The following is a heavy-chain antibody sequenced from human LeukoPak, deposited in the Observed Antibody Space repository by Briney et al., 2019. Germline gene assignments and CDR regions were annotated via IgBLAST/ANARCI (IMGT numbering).Heavy chain of an antibody. CDR3: ARGKRRGDGYMAYYFDY. Sequence: SETLSLTCAVYGGSLSGYYWSWIRQPPGKGLEWIGEINHSGSTNYNPSLKSRVTISIDTSKNQFSLKLSSVTAADTAVYYCARGKRRGDGYMAYYFDYWGQGTLVTVSS. CDR2: INHSGST. D-gene: IGHD5-24*01. V-gene: IGHV4-34*01. J-gene: IGHJ4*02. CDR1: GGSLSGYY.